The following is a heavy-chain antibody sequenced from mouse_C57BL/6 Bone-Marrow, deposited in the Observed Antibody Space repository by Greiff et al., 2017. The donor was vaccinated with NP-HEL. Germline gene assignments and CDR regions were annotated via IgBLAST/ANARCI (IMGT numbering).Heavy chain of an antibody. D-gene: IGHD1-1*01. CDR3: TTDYYGSSLYSYAMDY. CDR2: IDPENGDT. Sequence: EVKLQESGAELVRPGASVKLSCTASGFNIKDDYMHWVKQRPEQGLEWIGWIDPENGDTEYASKFQGKATITADTSSNTAYLQLSSLTSEDTAVYYCTTDYYGSSLYSYAMDYWGQGTSVTVSS. V-gene: IGHV14-4*01. CDR1: GFNIKDDY. J-gene: IGHJ4*01.